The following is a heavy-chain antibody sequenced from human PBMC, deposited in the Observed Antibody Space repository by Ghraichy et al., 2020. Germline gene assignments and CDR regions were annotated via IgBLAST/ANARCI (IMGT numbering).Heavy chain of an antibody. CDR3: ARDSNYHDFWSAYYTPYFDP. J-gene: IGHJ5*02. Sequence: LSLTCAASGFNFSSYWMHWVRQAPGKGLVWVSRINSDGSSTSYEDSVKGRFTISRDNAKNTMYLEMIRLRAEDTAVYYCARDSNYHDFWSAYYTPYFDPWGQGTLVTVSS. D-gene: IGHD3-3*01. CDR2: INSDGSST. CDR1: GFNFSSYW. V-gene: IGHV3-74*01.